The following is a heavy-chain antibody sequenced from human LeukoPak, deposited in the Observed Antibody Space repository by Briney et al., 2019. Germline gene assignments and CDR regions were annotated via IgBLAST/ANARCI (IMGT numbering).Heavy chain of an antibody. Sequence: ASVKVSCKASGGTFSSYAISWVRQAPGQGLEWMGGIIPIFGTANYAQKFQGRVTITADESTSTAYMELSSLRSEDTAVYYCARDHEGLHYDFWSDQLRTYYYYGMDVWGQGTTVTVSS. J-gene: IGHJ6*02. V-gene: IGHV1-69*13. CDR2: IIPIFGTA. CDR3: ARDHEGLHYDFWSDQLRTYYYYGMDV. CDR1: GGTFSSYA. D-gene: IGHD3-3*01.